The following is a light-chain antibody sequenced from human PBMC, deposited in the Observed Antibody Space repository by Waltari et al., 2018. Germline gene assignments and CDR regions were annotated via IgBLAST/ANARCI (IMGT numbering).Light chain of an antibody. CDR3: QSYDNSLRGSVL. J-gene: IGLJ3*02. CDR1: DSNLASFG. CDR2: EKT. Sequence: HSVLTQAPSVSGAPGQRVTISCTGGDSNLASFGVNLSPHLPGRVPKLLIYEKTNRPSGVPDRFSGSKSGTSASLAIEGLQPEDEGDYYCQSYDNSLRGSVLFGGGTKVTV. V-gene: IGLV1-40*01.